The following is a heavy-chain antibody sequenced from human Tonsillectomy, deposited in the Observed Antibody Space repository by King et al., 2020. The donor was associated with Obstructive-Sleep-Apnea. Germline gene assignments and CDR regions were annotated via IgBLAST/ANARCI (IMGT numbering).Heavy chain of an antibody. D-gene: IGHD3-10*01. CDR2: ISSSSSYK. CDR1: GFTFSSYS. CDR3: ARVGFGSGIDY. V-gene: IGHV3-21*01. J-gene: IGHJ4*02. Sequence: QLVQSGGGLVKPGGSLRLSCAASGFTFSSYSMNWVRQAPGKGLEWVSFISSSSSYKHYADSVKGRFTISRDNAKNSLYLQMNSLRAEDTAVYYYARVGFGSGIDYWGQGTLVTVSS.